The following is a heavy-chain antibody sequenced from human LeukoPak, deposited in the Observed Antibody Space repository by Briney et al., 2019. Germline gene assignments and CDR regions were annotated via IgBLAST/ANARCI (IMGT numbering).Heavy chain of an antibody. CDR1: GFTFSSYG. D-gene: IGHD3-10*01. J-gene: IGHJ3*02. V-gene: IGHV4-34*01. CDR3: ARGQSLVRGVANAFDI. CDR2: INHSGST. Sequence: GSLRLSCAASGFTFSSYGMHWVRQAPGKGLEWIGEINHSGSTNYNPSLKSRVTISVDTSKNQFSLKLSSVTAADTAVYYCARGQSLVRGVANAFDIWGQGTMVTVSS.